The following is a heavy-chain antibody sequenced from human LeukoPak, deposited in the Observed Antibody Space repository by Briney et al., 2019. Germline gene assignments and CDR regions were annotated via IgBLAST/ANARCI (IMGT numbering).Heavy chain of an antibody. J-gene: IGHJ3*02. CDR3: ARGHLHDAFDI. CDR2: ISSSGSTI. Sequence: GGSLRLSCAASGFTFSSYEMNWVRQAPGKGLEWVSYISSSGSTIYYADSVKGRFTISRDNAKNSLYLQMNSLRAEDTAVYYCARGHLHDAFDIWGQGTMVTVSS. V-gene: IGHV3-48*03. CDR1: GFTFSSYE.